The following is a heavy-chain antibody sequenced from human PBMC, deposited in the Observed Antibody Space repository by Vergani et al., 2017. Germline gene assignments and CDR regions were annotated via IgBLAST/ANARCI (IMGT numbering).Heavy chain of an antibody. CDR3: ASRGGCRGRNAFDI. CDR2: INHSGST. Sequence: QVQLQQWGAGLLKPSETLSLTCAVYGGSFSGYYWSWIRQPPGKGLEWIGEINHSGSTNYNPSLKSRVTISVDTSKNQFSLKLSSVTAADTAVYYCASRGGCRGRNAFDIWGQGTMVTVSS. D-gene: IGHD2-15*01. V-gene: IGHV4-34*01. J-gene: IGHJ3*02. CDR1: GGSFSGYY.